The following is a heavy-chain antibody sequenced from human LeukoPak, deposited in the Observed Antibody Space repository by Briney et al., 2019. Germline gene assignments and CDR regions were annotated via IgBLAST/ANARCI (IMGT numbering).Heavy chain of an antibody. D-gene: IGHD3-9*01. Sequence: PGGSLRLSCAASGFTFSSYAINWVRQAPGKGLEWVSSISSSSSYIYYADSVKGRFTISRDNAKNSLYLQMNSLRAEDTAVSYCARDLIQGRAQYYDILTGYYIPDPPYFDYWGQGTLVTVSS. CDR2: ISSSSSYI. V-gene: IGHV3-21*01. J-gene: IGHJ4*02. CDR1: GFTFSSYA. CDR3: ARDLIQGRAQYYDILTGYYIPDPPYFDY.